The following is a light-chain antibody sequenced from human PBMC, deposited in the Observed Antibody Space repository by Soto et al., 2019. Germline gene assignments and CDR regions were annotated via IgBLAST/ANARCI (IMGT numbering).Light chain of an antibody. J-gene: IGKJ4*01. Sequence: DIQMTQSPSSLSAPVGERVTISCQASQDISNDLNWYQQKPGKAPTLLIYDASNLETGVPSRFSGSGSGTDFTFTISSLQPEDIATYYCQQYDSVPLTFGGGTKVEI. CDR2: DAS. V-gene: IGKV1-33*01. CDR1: QDISND. CDR3: QQYDSVPLT.